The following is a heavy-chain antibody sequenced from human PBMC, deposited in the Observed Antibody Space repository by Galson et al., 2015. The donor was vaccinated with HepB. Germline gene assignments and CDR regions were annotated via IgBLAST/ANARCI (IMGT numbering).Heavy chain of an antibody. J-gene: IGHJ4*02. CDR1: GFTFSNAW. CDR3: TTPYNYYGSGKQGY. D-gene: IGHD3-10*01. CDR2: IKSKTDGETT. V-gene: IGHV3-15*01. Sequence: SLRLSCAASGFTFSNAWMSWVRQAPGKGLEWVGRIKSKTDGETTDYAAPVKGRFTISRDDSKNTLYLQMNSLKTEDTAVYYCTTPYNYYGSGKQGYWGQGTLVTVSS.